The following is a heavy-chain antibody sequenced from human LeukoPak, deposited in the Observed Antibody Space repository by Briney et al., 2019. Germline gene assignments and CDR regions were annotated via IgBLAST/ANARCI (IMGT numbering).Heavy chain of an antibody. CDR1: GGSFSGYY. CDR3: ARRRVVVVAATVPSLKRYWYFAL. J-gene: IGHJ2*01. D-gene: IGHD2-15*01. Sequence: PSETLSLTCAVDGGSFSGYYWSWIRQPPGKVREWIGEINHMGSTNYNRSLKSRVTISVDTSKNQFSLKMSSVTAADTAVYYCARRRVVVVAATVPSLKRYWYFALWGRGTLVTVAS. V-gene: IGHV4-34*01. CDR2: INHMGST.